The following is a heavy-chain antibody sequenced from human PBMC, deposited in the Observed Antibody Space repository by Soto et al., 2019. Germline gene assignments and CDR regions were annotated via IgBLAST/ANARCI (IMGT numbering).Heavy chain of an antibody. Sequence: GGSLRLSCAASGFTFSSYSMNWVRQAPGKGLEWVSSIICISSYIYYADSVKGRFTISRDNAKNSLYLQMNSLRAEDTAVYYCARDEGYDYVWGSYRYSGAFDIWGQGTMVTVSS. CDR3: ARDEGYDYVWGSYRYSGAFDI. D-gene: IGHD3-16*02. CDR2: IICISSYI. J-gene: IGHJ3*02. CDR1: GFTFSSYS. V-gene: IGHV3-21*01.